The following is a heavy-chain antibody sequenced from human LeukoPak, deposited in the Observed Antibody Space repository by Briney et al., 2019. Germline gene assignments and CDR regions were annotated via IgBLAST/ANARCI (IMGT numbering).Heavy chain of an antibody. D-gene: IGHD3-3*01. V-gene: IGHV4-39*01. CDR3: ARLRKGITIFGVARDY. J-gene: IGHJ4*02. Sequence: SETLSLTCTVSGGSISSSSYYWGWIRQPPGKGLEWIGSIYYSGSTYYNPSLKSRVTISLDTSKHQFSLKLSSVTAADTAVYYCARLRKGITIFGVARDYWGQGTLVTVSS. CDR2: IYYSGST. CDR1: GGSISSSSYY.